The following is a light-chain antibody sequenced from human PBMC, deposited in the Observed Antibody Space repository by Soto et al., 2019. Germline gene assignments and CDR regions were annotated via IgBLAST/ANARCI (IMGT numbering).Light chain of an antibody. J-gene: IGKJ4*01. CDR2: DAS. Sequence: EIVLTQSPATLSLSPGERATLSCRASQSVSSYLAWYQQKPGQAPRLLIYDASSRATGIPARFSGSGSGTDFHLTISSLEPESFAVYYCQQRSTHLTFGGGTKVEIK. V-gene: IGKV3-11*01. CDR1: QSVSSY. CDR3: QQRSTHLT.